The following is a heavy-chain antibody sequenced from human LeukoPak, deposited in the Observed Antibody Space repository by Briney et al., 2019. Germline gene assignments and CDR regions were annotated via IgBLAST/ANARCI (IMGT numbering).Heavy chain of an antibody. V-gene: IGHV3-23*01. Sequence: GGSLRLSCAASGFTFSTYGMSWVRQAPGKGLEWVSAISGSGGSTYYADSVKGRFTISRDNSKNTLYLQMNSLRAEDTAVYYCAKDQGGYYDSSGPNYFDYWGQGTLVTVSS. CDR1: GFTFSTYG. CDR2: ISGSGGST. J-gene: IGHJ4*02. D-gene: IGHD3-22*01. CDR3: AKDQGGYYDSSGPNYFDY.